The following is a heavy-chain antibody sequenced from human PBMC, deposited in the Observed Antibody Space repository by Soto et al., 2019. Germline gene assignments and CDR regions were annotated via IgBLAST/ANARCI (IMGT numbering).Heavy chain of an antibody. Sequence: QVHLVESGGGLVKPGGSLRLSCAASGFTFSDYYMSWFRQTPRKGLEWLSYISTSGNSRYYADSVKGRFTVSRDNAKNSLSLQRNSLRVEDTAVYYCARVRTTESINWFDPWGQGTLVTVSS. V-gene: IGHV3-11*01. J-gene: IGHJ5*02. CDR3: ARVRTTESINWFDP. D-gene: IGHD4-17*01. CDR2: ISTSGNSR. CDR1: GFTFSDYY.